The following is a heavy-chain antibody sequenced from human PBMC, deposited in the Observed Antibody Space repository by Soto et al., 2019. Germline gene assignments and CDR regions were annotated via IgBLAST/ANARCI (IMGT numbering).Heavy chain of an antibody. CDR2: ISGSDGST. J-gene: IGHJ3*02. V-gene: IGHV3-23*01. CDR3: AKESLFGGGYVGDAVDI. CDR1: GFTFSTYA. D-gene: IGHD6-19*01. Sequence: EVQLLESGGGLVQPGGSLRLSCVASGFTFSTYAMNWVRQAPGKGLEWVSAISGSDGSTYYADSVKGRFTISRDNSKNTLDLQMRSLRADDTAVYYCAKESLFGGGYVGDAVDIWGQGTMVTVSS.